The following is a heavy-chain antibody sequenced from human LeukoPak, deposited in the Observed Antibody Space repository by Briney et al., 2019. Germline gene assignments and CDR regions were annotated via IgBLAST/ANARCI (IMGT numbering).Heavy chain of an antibody. Sequence: PGGSLRLSCAVSGFTFSSYAMNWVRQAPGKGLEWVSGISGSVAGTYYADSVKGRFTISRDNSKNTLYLQMNSLRAEDTAVYYCAKMVREFYTISYYFDYWGQGTLVTVSS. CDR2: ISGSVAGT. CDR1: GFTFSSYA. CDR3: AKMVREFYTISYYFDY. J-gene: IGHJ4*02. D-gene: IGHD2-8*01. V-gene: IGHV3-23*01.